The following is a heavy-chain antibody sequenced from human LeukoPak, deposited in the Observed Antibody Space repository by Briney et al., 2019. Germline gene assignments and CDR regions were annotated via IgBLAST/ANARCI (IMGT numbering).Heavy chain of an antibody. CDR2: VNPHSGGT. Sequence: ASVKVSCKASGYTFTGYYMHWVRQAPGQGLEWMGRVNPHSGGTNHAQKFQGRLTMTRDTSISTAYMELSRLRSDDTALYYCATAINSGSYYYFDYWGQGTLVTVSS. J-gene: IGHJ4*02. CDR3: ATAINSGSYYYFDY. D-gene: IGHD1-26*01. V-gene: IGHV1-2*06. CDR1: GYTFTGYY.